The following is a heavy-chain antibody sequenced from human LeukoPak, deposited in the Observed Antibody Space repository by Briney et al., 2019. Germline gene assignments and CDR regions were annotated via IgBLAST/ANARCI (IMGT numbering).Heavy chain of an antibody. CDR1: GGSISSGDYY. D-gene: IGHD4-11*01. J-gene: IGHJ4*02. Sequence: PSETLSLTCTVSGGSISSGDYYWSWIRQPPGKGLEWIGYIYYSGSTNYNPSLKSRVTISVDTSKNQFSLKLSSVTAADTAVYYCARDKGYSNGLFFDYWGQGTLVTVSS. CDR3: ARDKGYSNGLFFDY. CDR2: IYYSGST. V-gene: IGHV4-61*08.